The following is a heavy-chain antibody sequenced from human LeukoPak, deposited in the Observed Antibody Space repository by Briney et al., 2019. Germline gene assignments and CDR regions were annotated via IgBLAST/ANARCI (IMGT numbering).Heavy chain of an antibody. D-gene: IGHD5-18*01. CDR3: SRGIQLYLRDYYFDY. CDR1: GFTFGDYA. CDR2: IRSKAYGGTT. V-gene: IGHV3-49*03. J-gene: IGHJ4*02. Sequence: GGSLRLSCTASGFTFGDYAMSWFRQAPGKGLEWVGFIRSKAYGGTTEYAASVKGRFTISRDDSKSIAYLQMNSLKTEDTAVYYCSRGIQLYLRDYYFDYWGQGTLVTVSS.